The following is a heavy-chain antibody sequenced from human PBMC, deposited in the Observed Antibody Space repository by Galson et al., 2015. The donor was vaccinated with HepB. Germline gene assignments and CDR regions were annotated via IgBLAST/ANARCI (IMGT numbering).Heavy chain of an antibody. D-gene: IGHD1-26*01. CDR2: IWYDGSNK. CDR1: GFTFSSYG. Sequence: SLRLSCAASGFTFSSYGMHWVRQAPGKGLEWVAVIWYDGSNKYYADSVKGRFTISRDNSKNTPYLQMNSLRAEDTAVYYCARAPKSTGIVGWFDPWGQGTLVTVSS. V-gene: IGHV3-33*01. CDR3: ARAPKSTGIVGWFDP. J-gene: IGHJ5*02.